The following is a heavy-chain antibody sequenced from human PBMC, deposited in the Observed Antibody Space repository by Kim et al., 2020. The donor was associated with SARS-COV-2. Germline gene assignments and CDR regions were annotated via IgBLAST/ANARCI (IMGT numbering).Heavy chain of an antibody. Sequence: SVKVSCKASGGTFSSYAISWVRQAPGQGLEWIGGIIPIFGTANYAQKFQGRVTITADESTSTAYMELSSLRSEDTAVYYCARGPMTTVVTSAWGQGTMVTVSS. V-gene: IGHV1-69*13. D-gene: IGHD4-17*01. J-gene: IGHJ3*01. CDR1: GGTFSSYA. CDR3: ARGPMTTVVTSA. CDR2: IIPIFGTA.